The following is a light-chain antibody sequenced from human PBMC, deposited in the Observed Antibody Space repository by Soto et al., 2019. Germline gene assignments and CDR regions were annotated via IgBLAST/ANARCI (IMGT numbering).Light chain of an antibody. Sequence: DIQMTQSPSFLSASAGDRVTITCRASQGIARYLAWYQQKPGKVPKLLIYATSTLQTGVPSRFSGSGSGTDFTLTISSLQSEDVATYYCQKYNTAPLTFGGGTKVEIK. CDR2: ATS. CDR3: QKYNTAPLT. J-gene: IGKJ4*01. V-gene: IGKV1-27*01. CDR1: QGIARY.